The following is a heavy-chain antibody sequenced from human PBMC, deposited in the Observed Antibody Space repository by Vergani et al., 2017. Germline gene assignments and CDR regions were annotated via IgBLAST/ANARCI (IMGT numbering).Heavy chain of an antibody. V-gene: IGHV4-59*07. CDR1: SPPLPSFY. J-gene: IGHJ4*02. D-gene: IGHD4-17*01. CDR2: LYSSWST. Sequence: QVQLHESGPGLVTPSPTLSLPFPLPSPPLPSFYPPLFPQPPGKGLDWIGYLYSSWSTNYNPALKSRVTISVDTSKNQFSLKLSSVTAADTAVYYCARGPLAVTTYFNYWGQGTLVTVSS. CDR3: ARGPLAVTTYFNY.